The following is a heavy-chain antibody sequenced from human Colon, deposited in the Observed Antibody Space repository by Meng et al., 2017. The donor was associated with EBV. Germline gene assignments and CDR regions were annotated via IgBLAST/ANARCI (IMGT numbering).Heavy chain of an antibody. J-gene: IGHJ4*02. CDR2: RYHAVNT. V-gene: IGHV4-4*02. CDR1: GPSTRCNLW. Sequence: LREPCPVPVVPSVRLCLTCADAGPSTRCNLWWRGVLQTPGKGLEWIRQRYHAVNTNSNPSLKIRVTSSLDRSNDQFSLSLSSVTAADTAVYYCARGNAYNAPRFDYWGQGTLVTVSS. D-gene: IGHD5-24*01. CDR3: ARGNAYNAPRFDY.